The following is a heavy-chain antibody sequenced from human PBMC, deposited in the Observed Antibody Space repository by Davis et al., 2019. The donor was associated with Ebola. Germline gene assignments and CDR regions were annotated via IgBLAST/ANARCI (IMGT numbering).Heavy chain of an antibody. CDR1: GFTFSSYG. J-gene: IGHJ4*02. D-gene: IGHD2-15*01. V-gene: IGHV3-30*03. CDR3: ARLGDIVVVVAAPFDY. Sequence: GGSLRLSCAASGFTFSSYGMHWVRQAPGKGLEWVAVISYDGSNKYYADSVKGRFTISRDNSKNTLYLQMNSLRAEDTAVYYCARLGDIVVVVAAPFDYWGQGTLVTVSS. CDR2: ISYDGSNK.